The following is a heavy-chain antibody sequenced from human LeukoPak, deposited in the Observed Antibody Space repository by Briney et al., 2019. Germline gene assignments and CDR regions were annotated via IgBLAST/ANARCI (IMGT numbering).Heavy chain of an antibody. CDR1: GGSFSGYY. V-gene: IGHV4-34*01. CDR3: ARSRYYDSSGYYYVQGYYFDY. J-gene: IGHJ4*02. D-gene: IGHD3-22*01. CDR2: INHSGST. Sequence: SETLSLTCAVYGGSFSGYYWSWIRQPPGKGLEWIGEINHSGSTNYNPSLKSRVTISVDTSKNQFSLKLSSVTAADTAVYYCARSRYYDSSGYYYVQGYYFDYWGQGTLVTVSS.